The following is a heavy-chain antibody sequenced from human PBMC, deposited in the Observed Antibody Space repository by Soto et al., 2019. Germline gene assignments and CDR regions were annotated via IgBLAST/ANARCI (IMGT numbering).Heavy chain of an antibody. D-gene: IGHD3-10*01. CDR2: IYSSGSI. CDR1: GGSISGYY. V-gene: IGHV4-59*01. J-gene: IGHJ4*02. CDR3: ARSQGWGYGSGIHDY. Sequence: SETLSLTCSVSGGSISGYYWSWIRQPPGKGLEWIGYIYSSGSINYNPSLKSRVTISVDTSKNQFSLKLSSVTAADTAVYYCARSQGWGYGSGIHDYWGQGTLVTVSS.